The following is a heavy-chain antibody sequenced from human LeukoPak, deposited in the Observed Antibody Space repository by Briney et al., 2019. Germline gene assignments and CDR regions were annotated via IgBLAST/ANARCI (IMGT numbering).Heavy chain of an antibody. D-gene: IGHD6-13*01. J-gene: IGHJ6*03. CDR3: AKDGPPIAAASYYYYMDV. CDR2: ISSSGSTI. CDR1: GGSISSYY. V-gene: IGHV3-11*04. Sequence: LSLTCTVSGGSISSYYWSWIRQPPGKGLEWVSYISSSGSTIYYADSVKGRFTISRDNSKNTLYLQMNSLRAEDTAVYYCAKDGPPIAAASYYYYMDVWGKGTTVTVSS.